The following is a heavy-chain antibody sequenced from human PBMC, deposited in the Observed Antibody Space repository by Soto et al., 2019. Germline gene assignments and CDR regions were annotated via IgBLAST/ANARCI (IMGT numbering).Heavy chain of an antibody. D-gene: IGHD6-13*01. Sequence: QVQLQQWGAGLLKPSETLSLTCAVYGGSFSGYYWSWIRQPPGKGLEWIWEINHSGSTNYNPSLKSRVTISVDTSKNQCSLKLSSVTAADTAVYYCARPGSWYFQYFQHWGQGTLVTVSS. CDR3: ARPGSWYFQYFQH. V-gene: IGHV4-34*01. CDR1: GGSFSGYY. J-gene: IGHJ1*01. CDR2: INHSGST.